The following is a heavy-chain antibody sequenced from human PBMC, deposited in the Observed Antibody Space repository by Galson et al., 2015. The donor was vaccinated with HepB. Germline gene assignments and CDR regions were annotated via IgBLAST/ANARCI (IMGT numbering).Heavy chain of an antibody. Sequence: SVKVSCKASGGSFKSFGFSWVRQAPGQGLEWMGVVIPMSNTPDYAQKFRGRLTITADESTNTAYMELSSLRSEDTAVYYCARSAIFTDDDGSGSSLREFDYWGQGTLVTVAS. CDR2: VIPMSNTP. CDR3: ARSAIFTDDDGSGSSLREFDY. V-gene: IGHV1-69*13. J-gene: IGHJ4*02. D-gene: IGHD3-9*01. CDR1: GGSFKSFG.